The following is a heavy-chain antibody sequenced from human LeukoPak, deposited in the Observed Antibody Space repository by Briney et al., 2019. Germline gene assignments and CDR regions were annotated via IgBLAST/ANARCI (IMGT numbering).Heavy chain of an antibody. CDR3: ARDKDIVVVPAAGPFDY. V-gene: IGHV3-30*01. CDR1: GFTFSSYG. Sequence: GGSLRLSCAAAGFTFSSYGMHWVRQAPGKGLEWVAVISYDGSNKYYADSVKGRFTISRDNSKNTLYLQMNSLRAEDTAVYYCARDKDIVVVPAAGPFDYWGQGTLVTVSS. D-gene: IGHD2-2*01. CDR2: ISYDGSNK. J-gene: IGHJ4*02.